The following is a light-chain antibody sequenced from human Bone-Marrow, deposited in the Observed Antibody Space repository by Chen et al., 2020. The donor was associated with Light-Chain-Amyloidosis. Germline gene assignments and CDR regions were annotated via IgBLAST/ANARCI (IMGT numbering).Light chain of an antibody. V-gene: IGLV1-44*01. CDR1: RSNIRSNT. J-gene: IGLJ3*02. CDR3: TAWDDSLNGDL. CDR2: SDS. Sequence: QPVLTQPPSKSGTPGQRVSISCSGSRSNIRSNTVNWYHSLPGTAPRLVIYSDSQRPSGVHDRLAGSKCGTSASLIISGLQYEDEADYYCTAWDDSLNGDLFGGGTKLTVL.